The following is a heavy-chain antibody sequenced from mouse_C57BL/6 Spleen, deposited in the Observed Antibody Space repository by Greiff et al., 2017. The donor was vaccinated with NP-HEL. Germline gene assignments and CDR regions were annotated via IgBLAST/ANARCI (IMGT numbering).Heavy chain of an antibody. V-gene: IGHV1-61*01. CDR1: GYTFTSYW. CDR3: ARAMVTAWFAY. D-gene: IGHD2-2*01. Sequence: QVQLKQPGAELVRPGSSVKLSCKASGYTFTSYWMDWVKQRPGQGLEWIGNIYPSDSETHYNQKFKDKATLTVDKSSSTAYMQLSSLTSEDSAVYYCARAMVTAWFAYWGQGTLVTVSA. CDR2: IYPSDSET. J-gene: IGHJ3*01.